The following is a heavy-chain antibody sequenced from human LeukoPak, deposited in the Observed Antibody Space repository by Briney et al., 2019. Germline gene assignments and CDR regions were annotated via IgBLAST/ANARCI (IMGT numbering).Heavy chain of an antibody. CDR3: ARAYYDFWSGRGGPDWFDP. CDR2: INHSGST. D-gene: IGHD3-3*01. J-gene: IGHJ5*02. Sequence: SETLSLTCAVYGGSFSGYYWSWIRQPPGKGLEWIGEINHSGSTNYNPSLKSRVTISVDTSKNQFPLKLSSVTAADTAVYYCARAYYDFWSGRGGPDWFDPWGQGTLVTVSS. CDR1: GGSFSGYY. V-gene: IGHV4-34*01.